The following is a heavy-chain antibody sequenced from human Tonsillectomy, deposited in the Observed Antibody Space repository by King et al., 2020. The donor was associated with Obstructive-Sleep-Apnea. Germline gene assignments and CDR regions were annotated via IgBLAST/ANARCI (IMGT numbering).Heavy chain of an antibody. CDR1: GGSISSYY. D-gene: IGHD5-12*01. CDR3: ARPRRATSGAFDI. J-gene: IGHJ3*02. Sequence: QLQESGPGLVKPSETLSLTCTVSGGSISSYYWSWIRQPPGKGLEWIGYIYYSGRTNYNPSLTSRVTISVDTSKNQFSLKLSSVTAADTAVYYCARPRRATSGAFDIWGQGTMVTVSS. CDR2: IYYSGRT. V-gene: IGHV4-59*08.